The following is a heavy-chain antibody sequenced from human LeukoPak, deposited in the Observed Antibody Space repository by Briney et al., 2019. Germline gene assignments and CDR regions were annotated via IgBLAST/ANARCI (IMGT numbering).Heavy chain of an antibody. V-gene: IGHV6-1*01. D-gene: IGHD2-2*01. CDR3: ARGGYDLPLKPQDYYYGMDV. Sequence: SQTLSLTCAISGGSVSSNSAAWNWIRQSPSRGLEWLGRTYYRSKWDNDYAVSVKSRMTINPDTSKNQFSLQLNSVTPEDTAVYYCARGGYDLPLKPQDYYYGMDVWGQGTTVTVSS. CDR2: TYYRSKWDN. J-gene: IGHJ6*02. CDR1: GGSVSSNSAA.